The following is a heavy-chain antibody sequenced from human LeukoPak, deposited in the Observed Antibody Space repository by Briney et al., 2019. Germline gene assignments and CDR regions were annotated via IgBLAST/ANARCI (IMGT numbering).Heavy chain of an antibody. CDR3: ARGKTMVYCGGDCYRFDN. J-gene: IGHJ4*02. CDR1: GYTFTGYY. CDR2: INPNSGGT. Sequence: ASVKVSCKASGYTFTGYYMHWVRQAPGQGLEWVGWINPNSGGTNYAQKFQGRVTMTRDTSISTAYMELSRLLSGDTAVYYCARGKTMVYCGGDCYRFDNWGQGTLVTVSS. V-gene: IGHV1-2*02. D-gene: IGHD2-21*02.